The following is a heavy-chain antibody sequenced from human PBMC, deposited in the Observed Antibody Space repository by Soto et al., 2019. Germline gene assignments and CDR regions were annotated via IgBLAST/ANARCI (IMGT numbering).Heavy chain of an antibody. J-gene: IGHJ5*02. CDR1: GYTFTSYA. CDR3: LRSADYVSGGVSIFDP. CDR2: INAGNGNK. Sequence: ASVKVSCKASGYTFTSYAMHWVRQAPAQKLEWMRWINAGNGNKKYSQKFQGRVNITRDTSESTAYMELNSLRDDYTATYYCLRSADYVSGGVSIFDPWGQGTLVTVPS. D-gene: IGHD3-10*01. V-gene: IGHV1-3*01.